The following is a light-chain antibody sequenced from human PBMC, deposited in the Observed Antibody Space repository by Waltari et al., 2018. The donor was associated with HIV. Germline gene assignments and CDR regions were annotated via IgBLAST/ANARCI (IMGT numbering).Light chain of an antibody. CDR2: EVY. J-gene: IGLJ2*01. V-gene: IGLV2-23*02. CDR1: SSEVGGYNL. CDR3: CSYACSIIP. Sequence: QSALTQPASVSGSFGQSITISCTGTSSEVGGYNLVSWYQHHPGKAPKLIIYEVYKRPSGVSTRFAGTKSGNSASLTNSGLQAEDEVDYYCCSYACSIIPVGGGTKVTVL.